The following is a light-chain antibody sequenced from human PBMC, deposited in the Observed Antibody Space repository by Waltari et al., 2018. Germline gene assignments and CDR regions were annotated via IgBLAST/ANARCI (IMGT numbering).Light chain of an antibody. V-gene: IGLV2-14*03. CDR3: SSYTSSSTQV. J-gene: IGLJ2*01. CDR2: DVT. CDR1: SSDVGGYNY. Sequence: QSALTQPASVSGSPGQSITIFCTGTSSDVGGYNYVSWYQQHPGKAPILIIFDVTNRASGVSDRFSGPKSGNPAFLTISGLQTEDEADYYCSSYTSSSTQVFGGGTRLTVL.